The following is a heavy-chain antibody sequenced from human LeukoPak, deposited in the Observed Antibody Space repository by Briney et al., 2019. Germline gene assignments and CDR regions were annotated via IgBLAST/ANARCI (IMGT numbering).Heavy chain of an antibody. V-gene: IGHV4-34*01. Sequence: PSEPLSLTCAVYGGSFSGYYWSWLRQPPGKGLEWLGEINYSGSTNYNPSLKSLVTISVDTSKNQFSLKLSSVTAADTAVYYCARGPTRNDIVVVVAATVYFDYWGQGTLVTVSS. J-gene: IGHJ4*02. CDR1: GGSFSGYY. CDR2: INYSGST. CDR3: ARGPTRNDIVVVVAATVYFDY. D-gene: IGHD2-15*01.